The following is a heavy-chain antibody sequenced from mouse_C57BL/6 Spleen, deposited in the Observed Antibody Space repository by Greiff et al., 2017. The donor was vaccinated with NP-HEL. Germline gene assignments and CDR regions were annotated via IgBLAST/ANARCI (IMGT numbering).Heavy chain of an antibody. V-gene: IGHV1-82*01. CDR2: IYPGDGDT. J-gene: IGHJ4*01. CDR1: GYAFSSSW. CDR3: ARLREGTMDY. Sequence: QVQLKQSGPELVKPGASVKISCKASGYAFSSSWMNWVKQRPGKGLEWIGRIYPGDGDTNYNGKFKGKATLTADKSSSTAYMQLSSLTSEDSAVCFCARLREGTMDYWGQGTSVTVSS.